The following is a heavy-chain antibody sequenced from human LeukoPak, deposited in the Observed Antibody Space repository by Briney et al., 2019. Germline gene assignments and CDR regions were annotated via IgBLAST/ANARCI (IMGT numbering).Heavy chain of an antibody. J-gene: IGHJ5*02. CDR3: VGHPPMENWFDP. D-gene: IGHD3-10*01. CDR1: GGSINSYY. Sequence: SETLSLTCTVSGGSINSYYWSWIRQPPEKGLEWIGFVYYSSSTQYNPSLKSRVTISLDTSKNQFSLRLNSVTAADTAVYYCVGHPPMENWFDPWGQGILVTVSS. CDR2: VYYSSST. V-gene: IGHV4-59*08.